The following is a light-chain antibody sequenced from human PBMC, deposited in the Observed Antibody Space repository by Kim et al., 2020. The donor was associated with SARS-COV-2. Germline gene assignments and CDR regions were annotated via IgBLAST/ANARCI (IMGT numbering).Light chain of an antibody. CDR3: GTWDNSLSAGV. CDR2: DNN. J-gene: IGLJ3*02. Sequence: QSVLTQPPSVSAAPGQKVTISCSGSSSNIGKNYVSWYQQLPGTAPKLVIYDNNKRPSGIPDRFSGSKSGTSATLGITGLQTGDEADYYCGTWDNSLSAGVFGGGTQLTVL. CDR1: SSNIGKNY. V-gene: IGLV1-51*01.